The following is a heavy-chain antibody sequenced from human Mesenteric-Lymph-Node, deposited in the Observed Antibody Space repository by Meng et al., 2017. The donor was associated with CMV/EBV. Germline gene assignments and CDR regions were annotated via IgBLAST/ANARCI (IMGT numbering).Heavy chain of an antibody. V-gene: IGHV4-39*07. J-gene: IGHJ6*02. Sequence: SETLSLTCTVSGASIRDYRYYWSWIRQPPGKGLEWIGNIYYSGSTYYNPSLKSRVTMSVDTSKNQFSLNLSSVTAADTAVYYCARVSTTAAHYYGLDVWGQGTTVTVSS. D-gene: IGHD6-25*01. CDR3: ARVSTTAAHYYGLDV. CDR2: IYYSGST. CDR1: GASIRDYRYY.